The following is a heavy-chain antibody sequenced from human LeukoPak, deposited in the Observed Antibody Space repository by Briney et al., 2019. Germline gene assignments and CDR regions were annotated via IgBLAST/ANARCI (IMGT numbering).Heavy chain of an antibody. CDR1: GFAFSSDA. CDR2: ISYDGRNE. V-gene: IGHV3-30*04. J-gene: IGHJ4*02. D-gene: IGHD6-19*01. CDR3: ARDLVYSSGWYAGELDH. Sequence: GGSLRLSCSASGFAFSSDAMHWVRQAPGRGLEWLAVISYDGRNEDHAESVRGRFTISRNSLRPEDTAVYYCARDLVYSSGWYAGELDHWGLGTLVIVSS.